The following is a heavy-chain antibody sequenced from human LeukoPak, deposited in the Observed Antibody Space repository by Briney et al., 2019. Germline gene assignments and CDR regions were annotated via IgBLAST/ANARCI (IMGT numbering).Heavy chain of an antibody. V-gene: IGHV3-15*01. Sequence: PGGSLRLSRAASGFTFSRAWMTWVRQAPGKGLEWVGRIKSKTDGGTTDYGAPVKGRFTISKNDSKNTLYLQMNSLKTEDTAVYYCTTLTVEDDYWGQGTLVTVSS. CDR2: IKSKTDGGTT. CDR1: GFTFSRAW. J-gene: IGHJ4*02. CDR3: TTLTVEDDY. D-gene: IGHD7-27*01.